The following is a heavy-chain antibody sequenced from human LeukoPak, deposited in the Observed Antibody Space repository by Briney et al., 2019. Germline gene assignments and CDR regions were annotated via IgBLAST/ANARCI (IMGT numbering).Heavy chain of an antibody. Sequence: GRSLRLSCAASRFTFSSYGMHWVRQAPGKGLEWVAVISYDGSNKYYADSVKGRFTISRDNSKNTLYLQMNSLRAEDTAVYYCAKDKGYSYGYYYYYGMDVWGQGTTVTVSS. D-gene: IGHD5-18*01. V-gene: IGHV3-30*18. CDR1: RFTFSSYG. CDR3: AKDKGYSYGYYYYYGMDV. CDR2: ISYDGSNK. J-gene: IGHJ6*02.